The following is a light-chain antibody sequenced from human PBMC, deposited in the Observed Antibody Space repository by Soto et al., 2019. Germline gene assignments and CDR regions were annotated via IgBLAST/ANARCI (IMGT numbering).Light chain of an antibody. Sequence: EIVMTQSPATLSVSPGERATLSCRASQSVSINLAWYQQKPCQAPRLLIYAASTRATGIPARFSGSGSGTEFTLTISSLQSEDFAVYYCQQYNNWPPWTFGQGTKVEIK. CDR2: AAS. CDR1: QSVSIN. CDR3: QQYNNWPPWT. V-gene: IGKV3-15*01. J-gene: IGKJ1*01.